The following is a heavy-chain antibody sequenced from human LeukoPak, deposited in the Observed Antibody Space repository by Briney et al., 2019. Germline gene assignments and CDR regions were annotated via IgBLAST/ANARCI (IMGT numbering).Heavy chain of an antibody. CDR1: GFTFDDYA. CDR3: AKAVLHYYGSGSYFDY. Sequence: PGGPLRLSCAASGFTFDDYAMLGVRQATGGGLEWGQGKSWNSGRIGYADSVKGRFTISRDNAKNSLYLQMNSLRAEDTALYYCAKAVLHYYGSGSYFDYWGQGTLVTVSS. CDR2: KSWNSGRI. D-gene: IGHD3-10*01. J-gene: IGHJ4*02. V-gene: IGHV3-9*01.